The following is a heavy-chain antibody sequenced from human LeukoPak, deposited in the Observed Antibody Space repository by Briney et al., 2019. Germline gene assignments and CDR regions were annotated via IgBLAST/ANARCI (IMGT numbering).Heavy chain of an antibody. CDR2: ISSSGSTI. CDR3: ARARRSGPGIAAAGVYFDY. Sequence: GGSLRLSCAASGFTFSDYYMSRIRQAPGKGLEWVSYISSSGSTIYYADSVKGRFTISRDNAKNSLYLQMNSLRAEDTAVYYCARARRSGPGIAAAGVYFDYWGQGTLVTVSS. D-gene: IGHD6-13*01. CDR1: GFTFSDYY. V-gene: IGHV3-11*01. J-gene: IGHJ4*02.